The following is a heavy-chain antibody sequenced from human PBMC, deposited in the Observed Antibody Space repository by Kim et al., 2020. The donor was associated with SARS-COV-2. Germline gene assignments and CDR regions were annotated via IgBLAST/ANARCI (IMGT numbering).Heavy chain of an antibody. Sequence: SETLSLTCTVSGGSISSYYWSWIRQPPGKGLEWIGYIYYSGSTNYNPSLKSRVTISVDTSKNQFSLKLSSVTAADTAVYYCARHDRTYGSGSYYTYNWFDPWGQGTLVTVSS. V-gene: IGHV4-59*08. D-gene: IGHD3-10*01. J-gene: IGHJ5*02. CDR2: IYYSGST. CDR1: GGSISSYY. CDR3: ARHDRTYGSGSYYTYNWFDP.